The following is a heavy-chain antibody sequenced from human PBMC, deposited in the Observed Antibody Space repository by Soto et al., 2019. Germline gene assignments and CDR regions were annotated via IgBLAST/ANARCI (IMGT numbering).Heavy chain of an antibody. CDR2: IIPIFGTA. J-gene: IGHJ6*01. D-gene: IGHD3-22*01. CDR3: ARAVFRYDSSGPNYYYYYGMDV. Sequence: SVKVSCKASGGTFSSYAISWVRQAPGQGLEWMGGIIPIFGTANYAQKFQGRVTITADESTSTAYMELSSLRSEDTAVYYCARAVFRYDSSGPNYYYYYGMDVRGQGTTVTVSS. V-gene: IGHV1-69*13. CDR1: GGTFSSYA.